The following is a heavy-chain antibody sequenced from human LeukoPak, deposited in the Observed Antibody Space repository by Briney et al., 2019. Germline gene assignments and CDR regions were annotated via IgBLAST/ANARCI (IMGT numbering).Heavy chain of an antibody. Sequence: GGSLRLSCAASGFTFSSYAMHWVRQAPGKGLEWVAVISYDGSNKYYADSVKGRFTISRDNSKNTLYLQMNSLRAEDTAVYYCARDGEGYSGYESTHFDYWGQGTLVTVSS. CDR3: ARDGEGYSGYESTHFDY. CDR1: GFTFSSYA. J-gene: IGHJ4*02. V-gene: IGHV3-30-3*01. CDR2: ISYDGSNK. D-gene: IGHD5-12*01.